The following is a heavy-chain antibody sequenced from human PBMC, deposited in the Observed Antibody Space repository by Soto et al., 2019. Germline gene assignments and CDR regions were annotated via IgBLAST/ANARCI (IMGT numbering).Heavy chain of an antibody. Sequence: ASVKVSCKASGYTFTSYGISLVRQAPVQGLELIVRIIPILFIADYSQKFQGRFTIAAYKCTITAYIELISLISEDSAVYYCARGXXSGCCSSTRCLGDYYYGMDVWGQGTTVTVSS. CDR1: GYTFTSYG. CDR3: ARGXXSGCCSSTRCLGDYYYGMDV. D-gene: IGHD2-2*01. V-gene: IGHV1-69*04. CDR2: IIPILFIA. J-gene: IGHJ6*02.